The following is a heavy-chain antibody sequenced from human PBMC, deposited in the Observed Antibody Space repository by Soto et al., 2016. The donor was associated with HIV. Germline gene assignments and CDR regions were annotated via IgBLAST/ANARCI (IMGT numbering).Heavy chain of an antibody. CDR3: TRSPKLLWFGELNFDY. J-gene: IGHJ4*02. CDR2: IWYDGSNK. CDR1: GFTFNSHG. Sequence: VQLVESGGGVVQPGRSLRLSCITSGFTFNSHGMHWVRQAPGKGLEWVAVIWYDGSNKYYADSVRGRFTISRDNSNNTLYLQMNSLRAEDTAVYYCTRSPKLLWFGELNFDYWGQGTLVTVSS. V-gene: IGHV3-33*01. D-gene: IGHD3-10*01.